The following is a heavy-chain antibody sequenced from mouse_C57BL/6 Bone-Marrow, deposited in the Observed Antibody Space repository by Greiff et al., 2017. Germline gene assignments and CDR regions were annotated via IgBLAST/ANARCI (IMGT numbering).Heavy chain of an antibody. D-gene: IGHD1-1*01. V-gene: IGHV1-55*01. CDR2: IYPGSGST. CDR3: ARKGDITTVVAHFDY. Sequence: VQLQQPGAELVKPGASVTMSCKASGYTFTSYWITWVKQRPGQGLEWIGDIYPGSGSTNYNEKFKSKATLTVDTSSSTAYMQLSSLTSEDAAVYYCARKGDITTVVAHFDYWGQGTTLTVSS. CDR1: GYTFTSYW. J-gene: IGHJ2*01.